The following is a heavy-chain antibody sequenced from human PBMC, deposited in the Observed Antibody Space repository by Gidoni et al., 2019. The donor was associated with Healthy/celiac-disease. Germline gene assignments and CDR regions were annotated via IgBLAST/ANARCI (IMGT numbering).Heavy chain of an antibody. CDR2: IWYDGSNK. CDR3: ARGRGYSDY. Sequence: QVQLVESGGAVVQPGRTLRRSCAASGFPFSSYGMHWARQAPGKGLEWVAVIWYDGSNKYYTDSVKGRFTISRDNSKNTLYLQMNSLRAEDTAVYYCARGRGYSDYWGQGTLVTVSS. V-gene: IGHV3-33*08. J-gene: IGHJ4*02. CDR1: GFPFSSYG.